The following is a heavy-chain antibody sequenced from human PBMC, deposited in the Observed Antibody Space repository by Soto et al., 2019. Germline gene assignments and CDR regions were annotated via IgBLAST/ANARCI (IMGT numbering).Heavy chain of an antibody. Sequence: QVQLVQSGAEVKKPGSSVKVSCKASGGTFSSYAISWVRQAPGQGLEWMGGIIPISGTASYAQKFQGRVTITADESTSTAYMELSSPRSEDTAVYYCPRSQGSSTSLEIYYYYYYGMDVWGQGTTVTVSS. V-gene: IGHV1-69*01. D-gene: IGHD2-2*01. CDR1: GGTFSSYA. J-gene: IGHJ6*02. CDR3: PRSQGSSTSLEIYYYYYYGMDV. CDR2: IIPISGTA.